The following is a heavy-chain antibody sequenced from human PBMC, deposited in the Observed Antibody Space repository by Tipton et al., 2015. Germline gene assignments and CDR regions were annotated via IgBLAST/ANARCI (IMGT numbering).Heavy chain of an antibody. CDR1: GFTFSNYS. D-gene: IGHD7-27*01. J-gene: IGHJ4*02. CDR3: GRGGWGSGYFDS. Sequence: SLRLSCAASGFTFSNYSMNWVRQAPGKGLEWVGVIRAKAHGGTTDYGASVKGRFTISRDDSKSIAFLQMNSLISEDTAVYYCGRGGWGSGYFDSWGQGTLVSVSS. V-gene: IGHV3-49*04. CDR2: IRAKAHGGTT.